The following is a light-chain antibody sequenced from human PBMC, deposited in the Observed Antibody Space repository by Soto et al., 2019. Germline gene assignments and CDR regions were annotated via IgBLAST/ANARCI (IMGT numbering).Light chain of an antibody. V-gene: IGKV3-20*01. CDR3: QQYVSSPWA. Sequence: EIVLAQSPCTLSLSPGESATISCRASQSVSSSFLAWYQQKAGQAPRLLIYGASSRATGIPDRFSGSGSGTDFTLTISRLEPEDFALYYCQQYVSSPWAFGQGTKVEI. J-gene: IGKJ1*01. CDR2: GAS. CDR1: QSVSSSF.